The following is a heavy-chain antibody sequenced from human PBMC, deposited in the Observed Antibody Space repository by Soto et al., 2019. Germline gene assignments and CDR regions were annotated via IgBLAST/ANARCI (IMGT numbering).Heavy chain of an antibody. CDR1: GFTLSRYW. V-gene: IGHV3-74*01. Sequence: EVQLVESGGGLVQPGGSLRLSCAASGFTLSRYWVHWVRQVPGKGLVWVSRINPDGSTTNYADSVKGRFTVSRDNAKITVYLHMNSLRAEDTAVYYCTRDTTGPDDHWGQGTLVTVSS. CDR3: TRDTTGPDDH. CDR2: INPDGSTT. J-gene: IGHJ4*02. D-gene: IGHD1-1*01.